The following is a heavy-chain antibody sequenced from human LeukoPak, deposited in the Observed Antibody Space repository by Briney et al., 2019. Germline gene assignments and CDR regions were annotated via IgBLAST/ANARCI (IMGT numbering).Heavy chain of an antibody. CDR1: GYTFTSYA. J-gene: IGHJ3*02. CDR2: INAGNGNT. Sequence: ASVTVSCKASGYTFTSYATHWVRQAPGQRLEWMGWINAGNGNTKYSQKFQGRVTITRDTSASTAYMELSSLRSEDTAVYYCARDSGMELMRSFDIWGQGTMVTVSS. V-gene: IGHV1-3*01. D-gene: IGHD4/OR15-4a*01. CDR3: ARDSGMELMRSFDI.